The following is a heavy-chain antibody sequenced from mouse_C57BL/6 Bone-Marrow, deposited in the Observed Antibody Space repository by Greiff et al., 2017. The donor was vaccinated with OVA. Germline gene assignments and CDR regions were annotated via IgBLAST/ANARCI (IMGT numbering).Heavy chain of an antibody. CDR1: GFNIKDDY. CDR3: TPLYGGNHWYFDV. V-gene: IGHV14-4*01. J-gene: IGHJ1*03. CDR2: IDPENGDT. Sequence: VQLQQSGAELVRPGASVKLSCTASGFNIKDDYMHWVKQRPEQGLEWIGWIDPENGDTEYASKFQGKATITADTSSNTAYLQLSSLTSEDTAVYYCTPLYGGNHWYFDVWGTGTTVTVSS. D-gene: IGHD1-1*02.